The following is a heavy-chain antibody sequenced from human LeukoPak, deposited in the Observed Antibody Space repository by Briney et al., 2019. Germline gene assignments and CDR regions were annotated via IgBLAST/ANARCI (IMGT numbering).Heavy chain of an antibody. CDR1: GGTFSSYA. Sequence: SVKVSCKDSGGTFSSYAISWVRQAPGQGLEWMGGIIPIFGTANYAQKFQGRVTITADESTSTAYMELSSLRSEGTAVYYCAILQRAHYYGMDVWGQGTTVTVSS. V-gene: IGHV1-69*13. CDR2: IIPIFGTA. CDR3: AILQRAHYYGMDV. J-gene: IGHJ6*02.